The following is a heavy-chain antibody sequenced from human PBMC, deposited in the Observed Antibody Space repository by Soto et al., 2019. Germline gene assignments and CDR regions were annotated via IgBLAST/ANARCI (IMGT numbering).Heavy chain of an antibody. Sequence: ALVKVSCKASGYTFTTYGISWVRQAPGQGLEWMGWISAYNGDTKYAQKLQGRVTMTTDTSTSTAYMELRSLRSDDTAGYYCARDGYCSSISCYGGDYYYYYGMDVWGQGTTVTVSS. J-gene: IGHJ6*02. V-gene: IGHV1-18*04. CDR3: ARDGYCSSISCYGGDYYYYYGMDV. CDR2: ISAYNGDT. CDR1: GYTFTTYG. D-gene: IGHD2-2*03.